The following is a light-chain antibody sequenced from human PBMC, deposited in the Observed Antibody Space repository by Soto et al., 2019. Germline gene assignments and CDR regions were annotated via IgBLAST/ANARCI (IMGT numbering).Light chain of an antibody. Sequence: IQMTQSPSSLSASVGDRVTITCQASQDISNYLNWYQQKPGKAPRLLINDASHLETGVPSRFSGCGSGTEFTLTISCLRPEDFATYSCQQSYSTTWTFGQGTKVDIK. CDR2: DAS. CDR3: QQSYSTTWT. CDR1: QDISNY. J-gene: IGKJ1*01. V-gene: IGKV1-39*01.